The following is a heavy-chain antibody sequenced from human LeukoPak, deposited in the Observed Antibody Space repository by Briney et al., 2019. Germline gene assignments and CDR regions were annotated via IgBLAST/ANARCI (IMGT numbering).Heavy chain of an antibody. CDR3: ARDLGGKDSSGYYN. D-gene: IGHD3-22*01. Sequence: GRSLRLSCAASGFTFSSYAMHWVRQAPGKGLEWVAVISYDGSNKYYADSVKGRFTISRDNSKNTLYLQMNSLRAEDTAVYYCARDLGGKDSSGYYNWGQGTLVTVSS. CDR2: ISYDGSNK. J-gene: IGHJ4*02. V-gene: IGHV3-30*04. CDR1: GFTFSSYA.